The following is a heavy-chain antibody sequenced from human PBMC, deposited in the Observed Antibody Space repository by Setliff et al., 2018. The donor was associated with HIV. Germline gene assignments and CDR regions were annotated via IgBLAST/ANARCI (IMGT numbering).Heavy chain of an antibody. J-gene: IGHJ5*02. V-gene: IGHV1-2*02. D-gene: IGHD2-15*01. CDR2: INPNSGGT. CDR1: GDTFSGHY. Sequence: ASVKVSCNASGDTFSGHYMHWVRQAPGHGLEWLGWINPNSGGTKYAQKFQGRLTMTRDTSITTVYMELSRLRSDDTAVYYCATDGSVVVVAGSGFDPWVQGTLFTVSS. CDR3: ATDGSVVVVAGSGFDP.